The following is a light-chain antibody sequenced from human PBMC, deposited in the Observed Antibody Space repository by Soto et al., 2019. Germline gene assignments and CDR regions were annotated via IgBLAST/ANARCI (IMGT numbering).Light chain of an antibody. Sequence: DIQMTQSPSSLSASVGERVTITCRASQSITSYLNWYQQKPGKAPNLLIYAASSLQRGVPSRFSGRGSGTDFTINISSLQPEDFATYYCQQSYSSPFTFGPGTKVDVK. CDR2: AAS. CDR1: QSITSY. CDR3: QQSYSSPFT. V-gene: IGKV1-39*01. J-gene: IGKJ3*01.